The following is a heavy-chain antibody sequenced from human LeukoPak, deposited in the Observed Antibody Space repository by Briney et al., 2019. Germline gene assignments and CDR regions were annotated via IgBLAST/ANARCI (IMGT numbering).Heavy chain of an antibody. J-gene: IGHJ3*02. CDR1: GGSISSSSYY. D-gene: IGHD3-22*01. CDR3: ARIDSTYYYDSSGYYKINNAFDI. CDR2: IYYSGST. Sequence: PSETLSLTCTVSGGSISSSSYYWGWIRQPPGKGLEWIGSIYYSGSTYYNPSLKSRVTISVDTSKNQFSLKLSSVTAADTAVYYCARIDSTYYYDSSGYYKINNAFDIWGQGTMVTVSS. V-gene: IGHV4-39*01.